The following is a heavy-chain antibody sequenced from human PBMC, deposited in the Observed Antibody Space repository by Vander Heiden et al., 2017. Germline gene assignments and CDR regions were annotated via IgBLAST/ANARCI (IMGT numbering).Heavy chain of an antibody. V-gene: IGHV3-23*01. J-gene: IGHJ4*02. D-gene: IGHD3-22*01. CDR2: LSVRGDST. Sequence: VQPGGSLRLSCAASGFTFSTYAMSWVRQAPGKGLEWVSSLSVRGDSTDYADSVKGGFTISRDNSKKTLYLQMNTLRADDTAIYHCAKYYFDFTGYGSYFDYWSQGTLVTVSS. CDR1: GFTFSTYA. CDR3: AKYYFDFTGYGSYFDY.